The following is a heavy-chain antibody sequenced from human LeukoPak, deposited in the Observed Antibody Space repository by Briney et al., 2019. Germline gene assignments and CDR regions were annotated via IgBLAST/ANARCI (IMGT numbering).Heavy chain of an antibody. CDR2: IYYSGST. CDR1: GGSISSYY. Sequence: PSETLSLTCTVSGGSISSYYWSWIWQPPGKGLEWIGYIYYSGSTNYNPSLKSRVTISVDTSKNQFSLKLSSVTAADTAVYYCARDTGLQYYYYYMDVWGKGTTVTVSS. D-gene: IGHD4-11*01. CDR3: ARDTGLQYYYYYMDV. V-gene: IGHV4-59*01. J-gene: IGHJ6*03.